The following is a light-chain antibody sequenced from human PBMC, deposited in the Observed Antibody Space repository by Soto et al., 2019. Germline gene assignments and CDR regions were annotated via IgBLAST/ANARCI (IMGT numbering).Light chain of an antibody. CDR1: QSVGSD. V-gene: IGKV3D-15*01. Sequence: EIVMTQSPSTLSVSPGERATLSCRASQSVGSDLAWSQQKPRQAPRLVIYDIFTRATGVPTRISASGSGTEFTLPISSLRSEYFSVYYCQLYNSWPLTFGGGHKVDIK. CDR2: DIF. J-gene: IGKJ4*01. CDR3: QLYNSWPLT.